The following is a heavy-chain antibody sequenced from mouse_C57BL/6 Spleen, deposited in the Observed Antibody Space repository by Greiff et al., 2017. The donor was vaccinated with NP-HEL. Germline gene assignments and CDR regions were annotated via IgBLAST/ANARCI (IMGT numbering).Heavy chain of an antibody. V-gene: IGHV3-2*02. CDR3: ARTTRIKY. Sequence: EVKLVESGPGLVKPSQSLSLTCTVTGYSITSGYGWNWIRQFPENKLEWMGYISYSGSTNYNPSLKSRISITRDTSKNQFFLQLNSVTNEDTATYYCARTTRIKYLGQGTTLTVSS. J-gene: IGHJ2*01. CDR1: GYSITSGYG. D-gene: IGHD2-12*01. CDR2: ISYSGST.